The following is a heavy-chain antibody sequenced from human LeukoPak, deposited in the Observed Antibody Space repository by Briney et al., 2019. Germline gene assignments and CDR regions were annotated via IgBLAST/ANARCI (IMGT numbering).Heavy chain of an antibody. J-gene: IGHJ2*01. CDR3: AKGGAAADNYWYFDL. CDR2: ISWNSGNI. V-gene: IGHV3-9*01. CDR1: GFTFDDYA. D-gene: IGHD6-13*01. Sequence: GRSPRLSCSASGFTFDDYAMHWVRQAPGKGLEWVSGISWNSGNIAYGDSVKGRFTISRDNAKNSLYLQMNSLRTEDTALYYCAKGGAAADNYWYFDLWGRGTLVTVSS.